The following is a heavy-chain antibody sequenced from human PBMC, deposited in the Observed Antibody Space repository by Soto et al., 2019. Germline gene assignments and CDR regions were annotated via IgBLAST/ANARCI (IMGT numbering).Heavy chain of an antibody. J-gene: IGHJ3*02. CDR2: IKQAGSKK. CDR3: ASDVSPGSSSLYFDDFDI. D-gene: IGHD6-13*01. Sequence: EVPLEESGGGWVQPGGSLRLSCAASGFTLSLYWMTWGRQSPGSGLERVANIKQAGSKKSYFYSVRGRFTISRDNVMNSLYHQMDSLRAEDTALYYCASDVSPGSSSLYFDDFDIWGEGTMVIVSS. V-gene: IGHV3-7*03. CDR1: GFTLSLYW.